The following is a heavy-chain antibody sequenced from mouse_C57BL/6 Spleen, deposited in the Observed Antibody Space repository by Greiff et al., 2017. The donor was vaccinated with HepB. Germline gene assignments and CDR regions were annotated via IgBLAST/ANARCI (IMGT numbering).Heavy chain of an antibody. J-gene: IGHJ3*01. CDR3: ATMIKSWFAY. V-gene: IGHV1-69*01. Sequence: QVQLKQPGAELVMPGASVKLSCKASGYTFTSYWMHWVKQRPGQGLEWIGEIDPSDSYTNYNQKFKGKSTLTVDKSSSTAYMQLSSLTSEDSAVYYCATMIKSWFAYWGQGTLVTVSA. CDR1: GYTFTSYW. CDR2: IDPSDSYT. D-gene: IGHD2-4*01.